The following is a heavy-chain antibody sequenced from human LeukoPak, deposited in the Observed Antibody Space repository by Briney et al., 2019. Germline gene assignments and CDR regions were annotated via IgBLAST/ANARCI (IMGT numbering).Heavy chain of an antibody. CDR2: IYYSGST. Sequence: SETLSLTCTVSGGSFSSSSYYWGWIRQPPGKGLEWIGSIYYSGSTYYNPSLKSRVTISVDTSKNQFSLKLSSVTAADTAVYYCARGQKFYYGDYRRDWFDPWGQGTLVTVSS. V-gene: IGHV4-39*01. D-gene: IGHD4-17*01. J-gene: IGHJ5*02. CDR3: ARGQKFYYGDYRRDWFDP. CDR1: GGSFSSSSYY.